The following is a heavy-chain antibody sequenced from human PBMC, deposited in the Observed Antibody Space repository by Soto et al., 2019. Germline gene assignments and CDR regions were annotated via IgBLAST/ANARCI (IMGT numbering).Heavy chain of an antibody. Sequence: PGGSLRLSCVASGFSFSGYAMSWVRQAPGKGLVWVSSITGTGVSIYYADSVRGCFTISRDNSKNTLYLQMSSLRAEDAARYYCAKDSIPYSSSYDLDHWGRGALVTVSS. CDR3: AKDSIPYSSSYDLDH. CDR1: GFSFSGYA. V-gene: IGHV3-23*01. J-gene: IGHJ4*02. CDR2: ITGTGVSI. D-gene: IGHD6-6*01.